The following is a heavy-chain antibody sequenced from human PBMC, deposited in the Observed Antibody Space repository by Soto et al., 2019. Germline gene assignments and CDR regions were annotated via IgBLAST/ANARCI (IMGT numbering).Heavy chain of an antibody. J-gene: IGHJ5*02. CDR1: GGSISSSNW. Sequence: NPSETLSLTCAVSGGSISSSNWWSWVRQPPGKGLEWIGEIYHSGSTNYNPSLKSRVTISVDKSKNQFSLKLSSVTAADTAVYYCARDGTDSSGWERGWFDPWGQGTLVTVSS. CDR2: IYHSGST. D-gene: IGHD6-19*01. CDR3: ARDGTDSSGWERGWFDP. V-gene: IGHV4-4*02.